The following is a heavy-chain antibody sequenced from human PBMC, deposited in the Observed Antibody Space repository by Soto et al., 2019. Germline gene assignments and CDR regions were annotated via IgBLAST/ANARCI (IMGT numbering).Heavy chain of an antibody. Sequence: QVQLQESGPGLVKPSETLSLTCTVSGGSISSGDYYWSWIRQPPGKGLEWIGYIYYRGNTDYNPSLKIRVTISADTAKNQFSLKLNTMTAGDTAVYYCARDSSRVAAALGPSFDYWGQGTLVTVSS. CDR1: GGSISSGDYY. V-gene: IGHV4-30-4*01. J-gene: IGHJ4*02. CDR3: ARDSSRVAAALGPSFDY. D-gene: IGHD2-2*01. CDR2: IYYRGNT.